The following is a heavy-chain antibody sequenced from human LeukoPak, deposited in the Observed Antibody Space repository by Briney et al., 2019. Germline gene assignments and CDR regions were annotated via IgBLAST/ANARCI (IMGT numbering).Heavy chain of an antibody. V-gene: IGHV4-59*08. CDR2: IYYSGST. D-gene: IGHD4-23*01. CDR1: GGSISSYY. Sequence: SETLSLTCTVSGGSISSYYWSWIRQPPGKGLEWIGYIYYSGSTNYNPSLKSRVTISVDTSKNQFSLKLSSVTAADTAVYYCAGTYYGKKCVTPFVGLYNWFDPWGQGTLVTVSS. CDR3: AGTYYGKKCVTPFVGLYNWFDP. J-gene: IGHJ5*02.